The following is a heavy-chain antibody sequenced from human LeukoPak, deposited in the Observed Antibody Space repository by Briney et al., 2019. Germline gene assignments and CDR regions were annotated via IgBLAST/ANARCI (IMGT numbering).Heavy chain of an antibody. J-gene: IGHJ6*02. CDR3: ARAFPGIAAAGPQRYYYYGMDV. D-gene: IGHD6-13*01. CDR1: GYTFTSYG. CDR2: ISAYNGNT. V-gene: IGHV1-18*01. Sequence: GASVKVSCKASGYTFTSYGISWVRQAPGQGLEWMGWISAYNGNTNYAQKLQGRVTMTTDTSTSTAYMELRSLRSDDTAVYYCARAFPGIAAAGPQRYYYYGMDVWGQGTTVTVSS.